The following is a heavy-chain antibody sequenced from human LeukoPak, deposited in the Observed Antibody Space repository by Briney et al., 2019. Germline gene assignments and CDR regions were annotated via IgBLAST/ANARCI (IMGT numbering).Heavy chain of an antibody. Sequence: ASVKVSCKASGGTFSSYAISWVRQAPGQGLEWMGGIIPIFGTANYAQKFHGRVTITADESTSTAYMELSSLRSEDTAVYYCAREDGYSYGYSSYFDYWGQGTLVTVSS. V-gene: IGHV1-69*13. CDR1: GGTFSSYA. J-gene: IGHJ4*02. CDR2: IIPIFGTA. D-gene: IGHD5-18*01. CDR3: AREDGYSYGYSSYFDY.